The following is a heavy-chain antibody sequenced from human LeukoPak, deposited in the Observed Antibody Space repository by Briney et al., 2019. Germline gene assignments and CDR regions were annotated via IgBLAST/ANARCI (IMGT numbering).Heavy chain of an antibody. CDR2: IWYDGTNK. V-gene: IGHV3-33*06. Sequence: PGRSLRLSRAASGFTFSSYGMHWVRQAPGKGLEWVAIIWYDGTNKYYAASVKGRFTISRDNSKNTLYLQMNSLRAEDTAVYYCAKDFVLMVYATCFDYWGQGTLVTVSS. D-gene: IGHD2-8*01. J-gene: IGHJ4*02. CDR1: GFTFSSYG. CDR3: AKDFVLMVYATCFDY.